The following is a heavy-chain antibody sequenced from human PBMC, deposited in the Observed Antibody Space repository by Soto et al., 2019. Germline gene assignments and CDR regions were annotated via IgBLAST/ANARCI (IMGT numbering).Heavy chain of an antibody. CDR3: ARVVGPGGSYYDY. CDR2: IYYSGST. CDR1: GGSISSYY. Sequence: KTSETLSLTCTVSGGSISSYYWSWIRQPPGKGLEWIGYIYYSGSTDYNPSLKSRVTISVDTSKNQFSLKLSSVTAADTAVYYCARVVGPGGSYYDYWGQGTLVTVSS. J-gene: IGHJ4*02. D-gene: IGHD2-15*01. V-gene: IGHV4-59*01.